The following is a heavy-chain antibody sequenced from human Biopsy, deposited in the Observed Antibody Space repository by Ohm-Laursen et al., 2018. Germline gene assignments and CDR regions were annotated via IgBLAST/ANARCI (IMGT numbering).Heavy chain of an antibody. Sequence: PSDTLSLTCTVSGGSITGHYWNWIRHHPGKGLEWIGNIFYSANTYYNPSLKSRVTISVDTSKNQFFLKLSSVTAADTAVYYCARLGSGDYFPTFFDFWGQGALVTVSS. CDR1: GGSITGHY. D-gene: IGHD5-12*01. V-gene: IGHV4-31*03. J-gene: IGHJ4*02. CDR3: ARLGSGDYFPTFFDF. CDR2: IFYSANT.